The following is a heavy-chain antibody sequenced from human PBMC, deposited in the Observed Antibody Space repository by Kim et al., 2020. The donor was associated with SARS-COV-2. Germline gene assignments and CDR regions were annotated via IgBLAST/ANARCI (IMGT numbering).Heavy chain of an antibody. J-gene: IGHJ4*02. D-gene: IGHD5-12*01. V-gene: IGHV6-1*01. Sequence: YNDYAVYVKSRITINPDPSKNQFSLQLNSVTPEDTAVYYCARDYSGYRFHYWGQGTLVTVSS. CDR2: YN. CDR3: ARDYSGYRFHY.